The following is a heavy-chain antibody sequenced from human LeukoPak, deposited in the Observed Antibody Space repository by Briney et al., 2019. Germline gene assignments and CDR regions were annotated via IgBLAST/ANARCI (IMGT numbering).Heavy chain of an antibody. V-gene: IGHV3-7*01. Sequence: PGGSLRLSCAASGFTFSSYWMSWVRQAPGKGLEWVANIKQDGSEKYYVDSVKGRFTISRDNAKNSLYLQMNSLRAEDTAVYYCARGRYCSSTSCYKGRHWFDPWGQGTLVTVSS. CDR1: GFTFSSYW. CDR2: IKQDGSEK. J-gene: IGHJ5*02. CDR3: ARGRYCSSTSCYKGRHWFDP. D-gene: IGHD2-2*02.